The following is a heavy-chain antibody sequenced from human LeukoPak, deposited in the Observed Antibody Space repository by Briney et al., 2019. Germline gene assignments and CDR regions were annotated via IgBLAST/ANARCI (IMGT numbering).Heavy chain of an antibody. CDR3: ARDSSVPYGITD. J-gene: IGHJ4*02. CDR2: ISGSDGST. D-gene: IGHD4-17*01. Sequence: GGSLRLSCAASGFTFSKYAMSWVRQAPGKGLEWVSAISGSDGSTFYADSVKGRFTISRDNSKNTLSLQMNNLRAEDTALYYCARDSSVPYGITDWGQGTLVTVSS. V-gene: IGHV3-23*01. CDR1: GFTFSKYA.